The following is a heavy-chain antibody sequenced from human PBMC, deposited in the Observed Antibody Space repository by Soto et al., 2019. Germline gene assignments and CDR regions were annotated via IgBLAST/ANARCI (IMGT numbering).Heavy chain of an antibody. D-gene: IGHD3-10*01. CDR2: ISAYNGNT. CDR1: GYTFTSYG. V-gene: IGHV1-18*01. Sequence: QVQLVQSGAEVKKPGASVKVSCKASGYTFTSYGISWVRQAPGQGLEWMGWISAYNGNTNYAQKLQGRVTMTTDTSTSTGYMELRSLRSDDTAVYYCALYYYGSGRLLYAFDIWGQGTTVTVSS. CDR3: ALYYYGSGRLLYAFDI. J-gene: IGHJ3*02.